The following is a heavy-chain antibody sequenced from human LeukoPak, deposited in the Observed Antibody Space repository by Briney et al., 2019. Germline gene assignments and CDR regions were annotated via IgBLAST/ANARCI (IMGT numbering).Heavy chain of an antibody. J-gene: IGHJ4*02. CDR1: GFTFSSYA. D-gene: IGHD6-13*01. CDR2: LSGSGGST. Sequence: GGSLRLSCAASGFTFSSYAMSWVRPAPGKGLEWGSALSGSGGSTYYADSVKGRFTISRDNSKNTLYLQMNSLRAEDTAVYYCAKYDSSSWYYFGYWGQGTLVTVSS. V-gene: IGHV3-23*01. CDR3: AKYDSSSWYYFGY.